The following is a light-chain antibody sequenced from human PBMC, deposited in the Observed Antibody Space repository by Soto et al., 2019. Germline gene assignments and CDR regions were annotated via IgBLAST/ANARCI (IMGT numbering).Light chain of an antibody. CDR3: HQASSFPYT. V-gene: IGKV1-12*01. Sequence: DIQMTQSPSSVSASVGDTINITCRSSQDIKKWLAWYQQKPGKAPKVLIYAASNLESGVSSRFSGSGAGTEFSLTISSLQTEDVATYFCHQASSFPYTFGPGTKVDIK. CDR2: AAS. J-gene: IGKJ3*01. CDR1: QDIKKW.